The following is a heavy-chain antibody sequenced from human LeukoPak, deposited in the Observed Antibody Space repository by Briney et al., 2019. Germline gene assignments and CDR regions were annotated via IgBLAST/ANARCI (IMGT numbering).Heavy chain of an antibody. CDR2: INHSGST. CDR3: ARYTVTAVGGVFDY. V-gene: IGHV4-34*01. D-gene: IGHD2-21*02. Sequence: PSETLSLTCTVSGGSISSYYWSWIRQPLGKGLEWIGEINHSGSTNYNPSLKSRVTISVDTSKNQFSLKLSSVTAADTAVYYCARYTVTAVGGVFDYWGQGTLVTVSS. CDR1: GGSISSYY. J-gene: IGHJ4*02.